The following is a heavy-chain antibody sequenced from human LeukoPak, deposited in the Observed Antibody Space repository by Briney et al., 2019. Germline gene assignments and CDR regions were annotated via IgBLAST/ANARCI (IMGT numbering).Heavy chain of an antibody. CDR3: ARDFGYGDYFFDD. CDR2: LHTSGST. V-gene: IGHV4-4*07. CDR1: GRSISRYY. J-gene: IGHJ4*02. Sequence: ASETLSLTRTVTGRSISRYYWSWIRQPAGEGLEWIGRLHTSGSTHYNTSLKSRVTMSVETSKNQVSLKLSSVTAADTAVYYCARDFGYGDYFFDDWGQGTLVTVSS. D-gene: IGHD4-17*01.